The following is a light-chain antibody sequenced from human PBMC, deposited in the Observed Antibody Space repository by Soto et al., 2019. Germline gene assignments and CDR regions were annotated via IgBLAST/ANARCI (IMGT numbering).Light chain of an antibody. CDR3: MQGLQDLT. J-gene: IGKJ5*01. V-gene: IGKV2-28*01. CDR1: QSLLYSNGYNY. CDR2: LGS. Sequence: IVMTQSPLSLPVTPGEPASISCRSSQSLLYSNGYNYLDWYLQRPGKSPKLLIYLGSNRAPGVPDRLSGSGSGTDFTLKIRRVEAEDVGVYYCMQGLQDLTFGQGTRLEIK.